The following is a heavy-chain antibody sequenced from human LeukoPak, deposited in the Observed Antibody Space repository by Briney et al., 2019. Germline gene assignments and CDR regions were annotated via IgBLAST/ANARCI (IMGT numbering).Heavy chain of an antibody. CDR2: ISGSGGST. Sequence: GGSLRLSCAASGFTFSSYAMSWVRQAPGKGLEWVSAISGSGGSTYYADSAKGRFTISRDNSKNTLYLQMNSLRAEDTAVYYCAKDLGLLRYFDWLPQSGAFDIWGQGTMVTVSS. D-gene: IGHD3-9*01. J-gene: IGHJ3*02. CDR3: AKDLGLLRYFDWLPQSGAFDI. CDR1: GFTFSSYA. V-gene: IGHV3-23*01.